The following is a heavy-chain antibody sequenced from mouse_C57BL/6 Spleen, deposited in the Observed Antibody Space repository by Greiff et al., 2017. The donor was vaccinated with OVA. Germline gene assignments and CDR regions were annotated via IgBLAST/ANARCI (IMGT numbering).Heavy chain of an antibody. D-gene: IGHD1-1*01. J-gene: IGHJ4*01. CDR3: ARALLLRYRPPYAMDY. CDR2: IDLYSGGT. Sequence: QQRPGRGLEWIGRIDLYSGGTKYNEKFKSKATLTEDKPPSTAYMQLSSLTSGDSAVYYWARALLLRYRPPYAMDYWGQGTSVTVSS. V-gene: IGHV1-72*01.